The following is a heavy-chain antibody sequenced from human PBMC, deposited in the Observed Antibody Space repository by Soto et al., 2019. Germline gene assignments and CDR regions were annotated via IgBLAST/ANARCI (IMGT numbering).Heavy chain of an antibody. CDR3: AREPSADCSSTSCYAPGDYGMDV. CDR2: ISSSSSYI. Sequence: GGSLRLSCAASGFTFSSYSMNWVRQAPGKGLEWVSSISSSSSYIYYADSVKGRFTISRDNAKNSLYLQMNSLRAEDTAVYYCAREPSADCSSTSCYAPGDYGMDVWGQGTKVTVSS. D-gene: IGHD2-2*01. CDR1: GFTFSSYS. V-gene: IGHV3-21*01. J-gene: IGHJ6*02.